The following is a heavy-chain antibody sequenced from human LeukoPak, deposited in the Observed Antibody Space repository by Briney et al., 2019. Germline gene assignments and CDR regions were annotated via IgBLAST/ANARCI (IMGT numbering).Heavy chain of an antibody. Sequence: GESLKISCKGSGYSFTSHWIGWVRQMPGKGLEWMGIIYPGETDARYSPSFQGQVTISVDQSISTAYLRWSSLKASDTAIYYCARRFADNGLFAFDMWGQGTMVTVSS. D-gene: IGHD5-12*01. CDR1: GYSFTSHW. CDR2: IYPGETDA. J-gene: IGHJ3*02. V-gene: IGHV5-51*01. CDR3: ARRFADNGLFAFDM.